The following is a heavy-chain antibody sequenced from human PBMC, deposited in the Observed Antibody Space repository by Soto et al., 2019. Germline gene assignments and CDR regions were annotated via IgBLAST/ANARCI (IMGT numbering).Heavy chain of an antibody. CDR2: IIPALGTA. D-gene: IGHD4-17*01. CDR3: ARPDFGDYWYFDL. CDR1: GGTFSSHT. V-gene: IGHV1-69*08. J-gene: IGHJ2*01. Sequence: QDQLVQSGAEVKKPGSSVKVSCKASGGTFSSHTFSWVRQAPGQGLAWMGRIIPALGTATYAQKVQGRVTITADESATTVYMELNSLRSEDTAVYYCARPDFGDYWYFDLWGRCTLVTVSS.